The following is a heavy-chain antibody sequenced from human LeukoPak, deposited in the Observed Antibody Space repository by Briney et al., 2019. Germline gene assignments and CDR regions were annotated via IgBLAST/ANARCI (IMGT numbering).Heavy chain of an antibody. CDR1: GFTFSSYG. CDR3: AKAWQLLSYYFDY. CDR2: IRGSGGST. D-gene: IGHD2-15*01. Sequence: GGSLRLSCAASGFTFSSYGMHWVRQAPGKGLEWVSAIRGSGGSTYYADSVKGRFTISRDNSKNTLYLQMNSLRAEDTAVYYCAKAWQLLSYYFDYWGQGTLVTVSS. V-gene: IGHV3-23*01. J-gene: IGHJ4*02.